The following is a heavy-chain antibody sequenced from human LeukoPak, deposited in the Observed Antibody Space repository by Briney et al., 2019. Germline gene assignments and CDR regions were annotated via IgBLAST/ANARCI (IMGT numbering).Heavy chain of an antibody. J-gene: IGHJ4*02. CDR2: ISGSGGST. Sequence: GSLRLSCAASGFTFSSYGMSWVRQAPGKGLEWVSAISGSGGSTYYADSVKGRFTISRDNSKNTLYLQMNSLRAEDTAVYYCAKGDVLLWFGELYWGQGTLVTVSS. CDR1: GFTFSSYG. V-gene: IGHV3-23*01. D-gene: IGHD3-10*01. CDR3: AKGDVLLWFGELY.